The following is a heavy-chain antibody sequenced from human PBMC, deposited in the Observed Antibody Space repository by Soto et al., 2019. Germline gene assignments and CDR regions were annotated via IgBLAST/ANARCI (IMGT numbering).Heavy chain of an antibody. CDR3: ARGPPLGY. J-gene: IGHJ4*02. CDR2: IYHGGST. Sequence: QLQLQESGSGLVKPSQTLSLTCAVSGGSISSCGYSWSWIRQPPGKGLECIGYIYHGGSTYYKPSLKSRVTISVDTSKNQCSLKLISVTSADTSVYYWARGPPLGYWGQGTLVTVSS. V-gene: IGHV4-30-2*01. CDR1: GGSISSCGYS.